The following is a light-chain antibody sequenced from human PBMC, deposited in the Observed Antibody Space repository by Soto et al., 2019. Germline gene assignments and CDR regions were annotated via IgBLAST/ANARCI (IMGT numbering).Light chain of an antibody. CDR3: QQYGSSPTLS. CDR2: GAS. Sequence: EFVLTQSPGTLSLSPGERGTLSCRASQSVSSKYLAWYQQKPGQAPRLLIYGASNRATGIPDRFSGRGSGTDFTLTISRLEPEDFAVYYCQQYGSSPTLSFGGGTKVEIK. J-gene: IGKJ4*01. V-gene: IGKV3-20*01. CDR1: QSVSSKY.